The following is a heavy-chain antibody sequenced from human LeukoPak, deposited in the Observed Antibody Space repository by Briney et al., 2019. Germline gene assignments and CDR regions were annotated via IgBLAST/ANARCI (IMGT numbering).Heavy chain of an antibody. CDR2: IIPIFGIA. D-gene: IGHD1-20*01. CDR3: ARALAMTGGFDP. Sequence: AASVKVSCKASGGTFSSYAISWVRQAPGQGLEWMGRIIPIFGIANYAQKFQGRVTITADKSTSTAYMELSSLRSEDTAVYYCARALAMTGGFDPWGQGTLVTVSS. V-gene: IGHV1-69*04. J-gene: IGHJ5*02. CDR1: GGTFSSYA.